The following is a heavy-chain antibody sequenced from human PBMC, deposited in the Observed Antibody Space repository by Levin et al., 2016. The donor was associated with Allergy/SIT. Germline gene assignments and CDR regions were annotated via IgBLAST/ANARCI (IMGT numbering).Heavy chain of an antibody. Sequence: WIRQPPGKGLEWIGYIYYSGSTYYNPSLKSRVTISVDTSKNQFSLKLSSVTAADTAVYYCARWEAAAGSRGSDWFDPWGQGTLVTVSS. D-gene: IGHD6-13*01. CDR3: ARWEAAAGSRGSDWFDP. V-gene: IGHV4-31*02. CDR2: IYYSGST. J-gene: IGHJ5*02.